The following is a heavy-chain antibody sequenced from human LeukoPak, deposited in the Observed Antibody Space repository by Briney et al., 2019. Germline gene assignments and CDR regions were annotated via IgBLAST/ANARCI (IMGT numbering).Heavy chain of an antibody. D-gene: IGHD2-15*01. V-gene: IGHV5-51*01. CDR3: ARQEYCSGGSCYTWFDP. CDR1: GYSINNYW. CDR2: IYPADSDI. J-gene: IGHJ5*02. Sequence: LGESLKISCKGPGYSINNYWIGWVRQMPGKGLEWMGIIYPADSDIRYSPSFQGQVTISADKSISTAYLQWSSLKASDTAMYYCARQEYCSGGSCYTWFDPWGQGTLVTVSS.